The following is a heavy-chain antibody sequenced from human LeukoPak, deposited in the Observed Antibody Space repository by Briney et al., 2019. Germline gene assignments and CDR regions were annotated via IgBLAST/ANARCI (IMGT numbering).Heavy chain of an antibody. J-gene: IGHJ4*02. D-gene: IGHD5-18*01. V-gene: IGHV3-23*01. Sequence: GGSLRLSCAASGFTFSSYAMSWVRQAPGKGLEWVSAISGSGGSTYYADSVKGRFTISRDNSKNTLYLQMNSLRAEDTAVYYCAKGEGVRYSYGYVHYWGQGTLVTVSS. CDR2: ISGSGGST. CDR3: AKGEGVRYSYGYVHY. CDR1: GFTFSSYA.